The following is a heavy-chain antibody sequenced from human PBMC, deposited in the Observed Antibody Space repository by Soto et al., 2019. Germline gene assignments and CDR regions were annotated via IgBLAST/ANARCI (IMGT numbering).Heavy chain of an antibody. CDR3: TTGGGLLWFGELFVY. D-gene: IGHD3-10*01. CDR2: IKSKTDGGTT. J-gene: IGHJ4*02. Sequence: EVQLVESGGGLVKPGGSLRLSCAASGFTFSNAWMNWVRQAPGKGLEWVGRIKSKTDGGTTDYAAPVKGRFTISRDDSKNTLYLQMNSLKTEDTAVYYCTTGGGLLWFGELFVYWGQGTLVTVSS. CDR1: GFTFSNAW. V-gene: IGHV3-15*07.